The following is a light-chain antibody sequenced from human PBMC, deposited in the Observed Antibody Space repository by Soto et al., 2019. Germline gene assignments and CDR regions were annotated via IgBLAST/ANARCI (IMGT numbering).Light chain of an antibody. CDR1: QDIRKY. CDR2: DTS. Sequence: DIQMTQSPSSLSASVGDRVTITCQARQDIRKYLNWYQQKPGKAPTLLIYDTSNLETGVPSRFSGSGSGTDFTFTISILQPEDIATYYCQQYDNLVTFGGGTKVEIK. V-gene: IGKV1-33*01. CDR3: QQYDNLVT. J-gene: IGKJ4*01.